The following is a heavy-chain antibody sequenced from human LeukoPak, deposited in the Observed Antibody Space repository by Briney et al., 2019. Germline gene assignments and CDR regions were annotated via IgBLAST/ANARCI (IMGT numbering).Heavy chain of an antibody. CDR1: GGSISSYY. CDR3: AREVAAAGAYYFDY. V-gene: IGHV4-4*07. J-gene: IGHJ4*02. Sequence: SETLSLTCTVSGGSISSYYWSWIRQPAGKGLEWIGRIYTSGSTNYNPSLTSRVTMSLDTSKNQFSLRLSSVTAADTAVYYCAREVAAAGAYYFDYWGQGTLVTVSS. D-gene: IGHD6-13*01. CDR2: IYTSGST.